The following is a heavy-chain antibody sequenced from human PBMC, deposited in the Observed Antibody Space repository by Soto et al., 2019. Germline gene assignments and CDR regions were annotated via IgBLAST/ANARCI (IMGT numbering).Heavy chain of an antibody. D-gene: IGHD6-13*01. J-gene: IGHJ4*02. CDR1: GGSFSGYY. Sequence: SETLSLTCAVYGGSFSGYYWSWIRQPPGKGLEWIGEINHSGSTNYNPSLKSRVTISVDTSKNQFSLKLSSVTAADTAVYYCARAHRRSGYSYRSIAAAGTRFDYWGQGTLVTVSS. CDR2: INHSGST. CDR3: ARAHRRSGYSYRSIAAAGTRFDY. V-gene: IGHV4-34*01.